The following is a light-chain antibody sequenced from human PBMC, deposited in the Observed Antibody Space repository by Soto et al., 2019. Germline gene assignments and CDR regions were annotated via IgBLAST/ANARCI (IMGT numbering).Light chain of an antibody. CDR3: QSYDSSLSGSV. J-gene: IGLJ2*01. CDR1: SSNIGAGYD. Sequence: QSVLTQPPSVSGASGQRVTISCTGNSSNIGAGYDVQWYQQFPGTAPKLLMYANNNRPSGVPDRFSGSKSGTSASLAITGLQAEDEADYYCQSYDSSLSGSVFGGGTKLTVL. V-gene: IGLV1-40*01. CDR2: ANN.